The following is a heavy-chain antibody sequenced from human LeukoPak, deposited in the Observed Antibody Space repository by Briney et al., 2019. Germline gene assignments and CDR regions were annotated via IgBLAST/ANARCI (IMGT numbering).Heavy chain of an antibody. CDR1: GFMFSRYW. D-gene: IGHD2-15*01. V-gene: IGHV3-7*03. CDR3: AREDGYCSGGNCYSYFDS. J-gene: IGHJ4*02. Sequence: GGSLRLSCAASGFMFSRYWMGWVRQAPGKGLEWVANIKQDGSEKYYVDSVKGRFTISRDNAKNSLYLQMNSLGAEDTAVYYCAREDGYCSGGNCYSYFDSWGQGTLVTVSS. CDR2: IKQDGSEK.